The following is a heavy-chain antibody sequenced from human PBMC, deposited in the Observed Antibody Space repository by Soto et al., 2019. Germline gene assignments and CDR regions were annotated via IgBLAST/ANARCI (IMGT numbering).Heavy chain of an antibody. CDR3: VKDRNDYGDHLYFDY. Sequence: GGSLRLSCSASGFTFSSYAMHGVRQAPGKGLEYVSAISSNGGSTYYADSVKGRFTISRDNSKNTLYLQMSSLRAEDTAVYYCVKDRNDYGDHLYFDYWGQGTLVTVSS. CDR1: GFTFSSYA. V-gene: IGHV3-64D*08. CDR2: ISSNGGST. D-gene: IGHD4-17*01. J-gene: IGHJ4*02.